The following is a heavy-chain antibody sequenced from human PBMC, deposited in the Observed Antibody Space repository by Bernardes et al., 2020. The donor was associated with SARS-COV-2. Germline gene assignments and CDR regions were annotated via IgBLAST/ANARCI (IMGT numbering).Heavy chain of an antibody. D-gene: IGHD7-27*01. J-gene: IGHJ4*02. CDR1: GFTLSRHW. V-gene: IGHV3-7*01. CDR2: IKQDGSEK. Sequence: GGFLSPSRAASGFTLSRHWMSWVRPAPGKGLEWVANIKQDGSEKYYVDSVRGRFIISRDNAKNSLYLQMNGLRADDTAVYYCIRENWDWGQGTLVTVSS. CDR3: IRENWD.